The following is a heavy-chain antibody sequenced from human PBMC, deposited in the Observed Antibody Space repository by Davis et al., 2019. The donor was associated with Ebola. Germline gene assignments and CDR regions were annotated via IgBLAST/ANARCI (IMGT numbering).Heavy chain of an antibody. J-gene: IGHJ6*02. CDR2: ISYDGNQK. Sequence: GGSLRLSCAASRFTFSSYGMHWVRQAPGKGLEFLAVISYDGNQKYYADSVKGRFTISRENSKNSIFLQLNSLRAEDTAVYYCAKQLGSGFMYDGMDVWGQGTTVTVSS. CDR3: AKQLGSGFMYDGMDV. CDR1: RFTFSSYG. V-gene: IGHV3-30*18. D-gene: IGHD3-3*01.